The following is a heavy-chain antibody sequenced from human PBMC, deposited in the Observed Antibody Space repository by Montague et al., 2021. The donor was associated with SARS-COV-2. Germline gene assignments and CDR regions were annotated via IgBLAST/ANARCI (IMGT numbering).Heavy chain of an antibody. CDR1: GGSITSYY. J-gene: IGHJ3*02. V-gene: IGHV4-59*01. CDR2: IYYSGST. Sequence: SETRSLTCTVSGGSITSYYWTWIRQPPGKGLEWVGRIYYSGSTNYNPSLKSRVTISVDTSKNQFSLKLSSVTAADTAVYYCARTGLGAYDILTGYTVNAFDMWGQGTTVTVSS. D-gene: IGHD3-9*01. CDR3: ARTGLGAYDILTGYTVNAFDM.